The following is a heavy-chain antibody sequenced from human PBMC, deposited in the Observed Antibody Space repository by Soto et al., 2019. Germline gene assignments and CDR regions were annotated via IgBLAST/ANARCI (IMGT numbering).Heavy chain of an antibody. CDR3: ARFGDATYYDFWSGPTYGMDV. Sequence: QVQLVQSGAEVKKPGSSVKVSCKASGGTFSSYAISWVRQAPGQGLEWMGGIIPIFGTANYAQKFQGRVTITADKSPGTAYMELSSLRSEDTAVYYCARFGDATYYDFWSGPTYGMDVWGQGTTVTVSS. CDR2: IIPIFGTA. V-gene: IGHV1-69*06. J-gene: IGHJ6*02. CDR1: GGTFSSYA. D-gene: IGHD3-3*01.